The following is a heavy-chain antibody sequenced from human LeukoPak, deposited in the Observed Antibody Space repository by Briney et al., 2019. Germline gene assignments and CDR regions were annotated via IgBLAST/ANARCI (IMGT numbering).Heavy chain of an antibody. J-gene: IGHJ4*02. V-gene: IGHV3-30*18. CDR2: MSYDGGNK. CDR1: GFTFSSYG. D-gene: IGHD2-2*01. Sequence: GRSLRLSCAASGFTFSSYGMHWVRQAPGKGLEWVAVMSYDGGNKYYADSVKGRFTISRDNSKNTLYLQMNSLRAEDTAVYYCAKDLEGLPAANFDYWGQGTLVTVSS. CDR3: AKDLEGLPAANFDY.